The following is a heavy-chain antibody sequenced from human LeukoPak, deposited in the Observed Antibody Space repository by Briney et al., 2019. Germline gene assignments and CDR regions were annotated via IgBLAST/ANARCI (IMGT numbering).Heavy chain of an antibody. V-gene: IGHV4-4*07. D-gene: IGHD2-2*01. J-gene: IGHJ4*02. Sequence: SETLSLTCTVSGGSINSYNWSWIRQPAGKGLEWIGRIYTSGSTNYNPSLKSRVTMSVDTSKNQFSLKLSSVTAAGTAVYYCAREPCSSTSCYPDYWGQGTLVTVSS. CDR1: GGSINSYN. CDR2: IYTSGST. CDR3: AREPCSSTSCYPDY.